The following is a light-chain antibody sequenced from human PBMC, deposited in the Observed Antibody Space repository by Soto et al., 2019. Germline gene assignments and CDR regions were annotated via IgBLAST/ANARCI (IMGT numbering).Light chain of an antibody. CDR1: QSISDW. V-gene: IGKV1-5*01. Sequence: DMQMTQSPSTLSGSVGDSVTITCRASQSISDWLAWFQLKPGKAPKLLIYDASSLESGVPSRFSGSGSGTEFTRTISSLQPDDFATYYCQQYNNYSTFGQGTKVDIK. CDR2: DAS. J-gene: IGKJ1*01. CDR3: QQYNNYST.